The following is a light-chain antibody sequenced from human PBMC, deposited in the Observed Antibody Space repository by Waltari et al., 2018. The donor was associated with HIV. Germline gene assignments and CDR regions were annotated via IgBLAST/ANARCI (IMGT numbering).Light chain of an antibody. Sequence: AIRMTQSPSSFSASTGDRVTITCRASQGISSYLSWYQQKPGKDPKLLFYAASTLQSGVPSMFSGSGAGTDFTLTISCLQSEDFATYYCQQYYSYPLTFGQGTKVEIK. V-gene: IGKV1-8*01. CDR3: QQYYSYPLT. CDR2: AAS. J-gene: IGKJ1*01. CDR1: QGISSY.